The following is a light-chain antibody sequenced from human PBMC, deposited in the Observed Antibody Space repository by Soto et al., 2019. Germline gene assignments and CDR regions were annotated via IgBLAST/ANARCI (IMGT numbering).Light chain of an antibody. CDR1: SSDVGGYNY. CDR2: DVS. Sequence: QSVRTQPASVSGSPGHSITISCTGTSSDVGGYNYVSWYQQHPGKAPKFMIYDVSNRPSGVSNRFSDSKSGNTASLTISGLQSEDEADYYCTSYTTSNTRQIVFGTGTKVTVL. V-gene: IGLV2-14*01. CDR3: TSYTTSNTRQIV. J-gene: IGLJ1*01.